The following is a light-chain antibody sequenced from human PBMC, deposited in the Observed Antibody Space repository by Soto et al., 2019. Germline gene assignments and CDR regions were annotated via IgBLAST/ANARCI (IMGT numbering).Light chain of an antibody. CDR3: CSFAGGSTYVV. CDR1: SNDVGNYEL. V-gene: IGLV2-23*02. J-gene: IGLJ2*01. CDR2: EVT. Sequence: QPASVSGSPGQSITISCIGTSNDVGNYELVSWYQQLPGKAPKLIIYEVTKRPSGVPNRFSGSKSGNTASLTISGLLAEDEADYHCCSFAGGSTYVVSGGGTKLTV.